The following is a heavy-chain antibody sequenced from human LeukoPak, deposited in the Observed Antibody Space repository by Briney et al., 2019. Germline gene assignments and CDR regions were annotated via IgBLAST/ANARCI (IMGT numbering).Heavy chain of an antibody. CDR1: GYTFTGYY. D-gene: IGHD1-26*01. CDR3: ARLGGSMRHDNWFDP. CDR2: INPNSGGT. J-gene: IGHJ5*02. Sequence: GASVKVSCKASGYTFTGYYMHWVRQAPGQGLEWMGWINPNSGGTNYAQKFQGRVTMTRDTSISTAYMELSRLRSDDTAVYYCARLGGSMRHDNWFDPWGQGTLVTVSS. V-gene: IGHV1-2*02.